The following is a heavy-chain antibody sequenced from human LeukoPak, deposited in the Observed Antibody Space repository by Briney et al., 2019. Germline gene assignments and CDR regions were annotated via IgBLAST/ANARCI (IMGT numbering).Heavy chain of an antibody. CDR1: GFTFSDSY. J-gene: IGHJ4*02. CDR3: ARGGGDWGEGYFDY. D-gene: IGHD3-16*01. V-gene: IGHV3-11*01. CDR2: ISDSADTI. Sequence: AGGSLRLSCAASGFTFSDSYMSWIRQVPGKGLEWISYISDSADTIYYADSVKGRFTISRDNAKNSLYLQMNSLRAEDTAVYYCARGGGDWGEGYFDYWGQGTLVTVSS.